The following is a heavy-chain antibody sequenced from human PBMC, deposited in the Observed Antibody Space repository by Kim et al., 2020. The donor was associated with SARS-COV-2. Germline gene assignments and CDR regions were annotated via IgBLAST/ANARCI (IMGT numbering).Heavy chain of an antibody. Sequence: GGSLRLSCAASGFTFSSYGMHWVRQAPGKGLEWVAVISYDGSNKYYADSVKGRFTISRDNSKNTLYLQMNSLRAEDTAVYYCAKPPRKDYYDSSGYYPDYWGQGTLVTVSS. CDR3: AKPPRKDYYDSSGYYPDY. J-gene: IGHJ4*02. V-gene: IGHV3-30*18. D-gene: IGHD3-22*01. CDR1: GFTFSSYG. CDR2: ISYDGSNK.